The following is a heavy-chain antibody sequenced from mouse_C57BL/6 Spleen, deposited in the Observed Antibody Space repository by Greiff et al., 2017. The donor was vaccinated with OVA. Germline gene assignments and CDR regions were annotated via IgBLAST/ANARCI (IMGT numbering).Heavy chain of an antibody. Sequence: DVKLQESGPGLVKPSQSLTLTCSASGYSITSGYFWYWIRQLPGNQLEWMGYISYDGSTNYNPTLKNRIAITRDTSKNQCFLKLNCVATKDTATYYCARDEAQAAGFAYWGQGTLVTVSA. CDR2: ISYDGST. J-gene: IGHJ3*01. CDR3: ARDEAQAAGFAY. CDR1: GYSITSGYF. D-gene: IGHD3-2*02. V-gene: IGHV3-6*01.